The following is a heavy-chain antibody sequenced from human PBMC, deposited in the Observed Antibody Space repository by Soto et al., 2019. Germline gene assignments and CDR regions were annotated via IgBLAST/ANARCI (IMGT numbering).Heavy chain of an antibody. V-gene: IGHV3-21*01. J-gene: IGHJ3*02. Sequence: GGSLTLSSAASGFTFSSYSMNWVRQAPGKGLEWVSSISSSSSYIYYADSVKGRFTISRDNAKNSLYLQMNSLRAEDTAVYYCARDISLHAFDIRGQGTSVTVPS. CDR3: ARDISLHAFDI. CDR1: GFTFSSYS. CDR2: ISSSSSYI.